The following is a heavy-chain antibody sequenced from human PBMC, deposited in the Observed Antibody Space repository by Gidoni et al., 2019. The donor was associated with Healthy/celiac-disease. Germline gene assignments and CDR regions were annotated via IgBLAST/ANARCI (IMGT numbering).Heavy chain of an antibody. V-gene: IGHV3-66*01. Sequence: EVQLVESGGGLVQPGGSLRLSCAASGFTVSRNYMSWVRQAPGKGLGWVSVIYSGGSTYYADSVKGRFTISRDNSKNTLYLQMNSLRAEDTAVYYCARGGYSYGSYYFDYWGQGTLVTVSS. CDR3: ARGGYSYGSYYFDY. D-gene: IGHD5-18*01. CDR2: IYSGGST. CDR1: GFTVSRNY. J-gene: IGHJ4*02.